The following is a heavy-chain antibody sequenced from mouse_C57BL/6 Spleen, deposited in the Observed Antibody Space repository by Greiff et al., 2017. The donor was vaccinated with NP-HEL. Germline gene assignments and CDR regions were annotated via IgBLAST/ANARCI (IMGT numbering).Heavy chain of an antibody. Sequence: QVQLQQPGAELVRPGSSVKLSCKASGYTFTSYWLHWVKQRPIQGLEWIGNIHPSDSETHYNQKFKDKATLTVDKSSSTAYMQLSSLTSEDSAVYYCAILDHDGFAYWGQGTLVTVSA. CDR2: IHPSDSET. CDR3: AILDHDGFAY. CDR1: GYTFTSYW. V-gene: IGHV1-52*01. J-gene: IGHJ3*01. D-gene: IGHD2-4*01.